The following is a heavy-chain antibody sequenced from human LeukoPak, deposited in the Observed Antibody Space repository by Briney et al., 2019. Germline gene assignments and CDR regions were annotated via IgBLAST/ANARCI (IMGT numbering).Heavy chain of an antibody. J-gene: IGHJ4*02. CDR3: ARNSSTH. D-gene: IGHD6-6*01. CDR1: GGSFSGYY. Sequence: SETLSLTCAVYGGSFSGYYWSWIRQPPGKGLEWIGEINHSGSINYSPSLKSRVTISLDTSKNQFSLKLSSVTAADTAVYYCARNSSTHWGQGTLVTVSS. V-gene: IGHV4-34*01. CDR2: INHSGSI.